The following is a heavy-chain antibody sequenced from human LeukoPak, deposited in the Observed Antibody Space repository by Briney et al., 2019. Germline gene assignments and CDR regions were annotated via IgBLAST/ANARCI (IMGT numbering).Heavy chain of an antibody. CDR1: GYTFTSYG. CDR2: ISAYNGNT. CDR3: ARWLVMDYFDY. J-gene: IGHJ4*02. D-gene: IGHD6-19*01. V-gene: IGHV1-18*01. Sequence: ASVKVSCKASGYTFTSYGISWVRQAPGQGLEWMGWISAYNGNTNYAQKLQGRVTMTTDTSTSTAYMELSSLRSEDTAVYYCARWLVMDYFDYWGQGTLVTVSS.